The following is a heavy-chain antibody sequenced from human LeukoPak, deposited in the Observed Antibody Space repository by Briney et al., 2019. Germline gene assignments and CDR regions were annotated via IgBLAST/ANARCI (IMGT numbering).Heavy chain of an antibody. D-gene: IGHD3-22*01. CDR1: GFTVSSNY. CDR2: IYGGGTT. V-gene: IGHV3-66*01. Sequence: GGSLRLSCAASGFTVSSNYMNWVRQAPGKGLEWVSVIYGGGTTYYADSVKGRFTMSRDNSKNTLYLQMNSLRAEDTAVYYCATSIDSSGYFDFDYWGQETLVTVSS. CDR3: ATSIDSSGYFDFDY. J-gene: IGHJ4*02.